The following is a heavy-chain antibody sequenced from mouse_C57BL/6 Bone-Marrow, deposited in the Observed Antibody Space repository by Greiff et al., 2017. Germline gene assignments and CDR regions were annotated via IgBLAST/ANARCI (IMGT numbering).Heavy chain of an antibody. CDR1: GYSFTDYN. CDR3: ARPSSYYCSSFWFAY. Sequence: EVQLKESGPELVKPGASVKISCKASGYSFTDYNMNWVKQSNGKSLEWIGVINPNYGTTSYNQKFKGKATLTVDKSSSTAYMQLNSLTSEDSSVYDCARPSSYYCSSFWFAYWGQGTLVTVSA. V-gene: IGHV1-39*01. CDR2: INPNYGTT. J-gene: IGHJ3*01. D-gene: IGHD1-1*01.